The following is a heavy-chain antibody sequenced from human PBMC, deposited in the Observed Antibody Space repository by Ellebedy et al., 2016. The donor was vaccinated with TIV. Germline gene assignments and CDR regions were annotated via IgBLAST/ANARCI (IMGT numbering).Heavy chain of an antibody. CDR1: GYTFTSYS. CDR3: ARGGYYDILTGDPFDY. D-gene: IGHD3-9*01. J-gene: IGHJ4*02. Sequence: ASVKVSXXASGYTFTSYSISWVRQAPGQGLEWMGWISAYNGNTNYAQKLQGRVTMTTDTSTSTAYMELRSLRSDDTAVYYCARGGYYDILTGDPFDYWGQGTLVTVSS. CDR2: ISAYNGNT. V-gene: IGHV1-18*01.